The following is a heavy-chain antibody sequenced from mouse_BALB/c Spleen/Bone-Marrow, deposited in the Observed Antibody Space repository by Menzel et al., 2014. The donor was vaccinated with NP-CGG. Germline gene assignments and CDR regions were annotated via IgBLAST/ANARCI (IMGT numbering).Heavy chain of an antibody. V-gene: IGHV4-1*02. CDR1: GFDFSRYW. CDR3: ARLNYYGNLIG. Sequence: EVMLVESGGGLVQPGGSLKLSCAASGFDFSRYWMSWVRQAPGKGLEWIGEINPDSSTLNYTQNLKDKFIISIDNAKNTLYLQMSKVRSEDTTLYYCARLNYYGNLIGWGARTTVTVSS. J-gene: IGHJ1*01. D-gene: IGHD1-1*01. CDR2: INPDSSTL.